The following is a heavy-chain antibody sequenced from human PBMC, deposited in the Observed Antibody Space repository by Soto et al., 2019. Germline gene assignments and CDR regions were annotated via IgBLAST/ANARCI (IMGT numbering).Heavy chain of an antibody. V-gene: IGHV3-64D*08. J-gene: IGHJ4*02. D-gene: IGHD5-18*01. Sequence: PGGSLRLSCSASGFTFSSYSMHWVRQAPGKGLEYVSAISSNGGSTYYADSVKGRFTISRDNSKNTLYLQMSSLRAEDTAVYYCVKGDTAMGIDYWGQGTLVTVSS. CDR1: GFTFSSYS. CDR2: ISSNGGST. CDR3: VKGDTAMGIDY.